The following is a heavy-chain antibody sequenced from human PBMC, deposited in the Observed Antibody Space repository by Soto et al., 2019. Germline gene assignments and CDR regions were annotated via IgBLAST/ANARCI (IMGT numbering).Heavy chain of an antibody. D-gene: IGHD6-6*01. CDR2: INPSRGST. CDR1: GYTFTSYY. V-gene: IGHV1-46*03. CDR3: ARGTGSVEPRGYYYYYMDV. Sequence: QVQLVQSGAEVEKPGASVKVSCKASGYTFTSYYMHWVRLAPGQGLEWMGIINPSRGSTSFAQKVHGRVTMTRDTSTSTFYKELSSLRSEDTAVYYCARGTGSVEPRGYYYYYMDVWGKGTTVTGSS. J-gene: IGHJ6*03.